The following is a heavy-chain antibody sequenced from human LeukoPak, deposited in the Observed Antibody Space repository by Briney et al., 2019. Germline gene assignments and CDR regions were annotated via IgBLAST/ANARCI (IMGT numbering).Heavy chain of an antibody. CDR2: INTDTGNP. Sequence: ASVKVSCKASGYSFTSNAMQWVRQAPGQGLEWMGWINTDTGNPAYAQGFTGRFVFSLDTSVSTAYVEISSLKAEDTAVYYCSRELWGFCSSRSFAYWGQGTLVTVAS. J-gene: IGHJ4*02. CDR3: SRELWGFCSSRSFAY. D-gene: IGHD6-13*01. V-gene: IGHV7-4-1*02. CDR1: GYSFTSNA.